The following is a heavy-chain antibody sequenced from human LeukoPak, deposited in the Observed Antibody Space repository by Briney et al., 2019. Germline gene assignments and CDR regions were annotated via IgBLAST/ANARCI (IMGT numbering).Heavy chain of an antibody. CDR3: ARGKRGYSYGTFDY. V-gene: IGHV4-59*01. CDR2: IYYSGST. J-gene: IGHJ4*02. D-gene: IGHD5-18*01. CDR1: GGSISSYY. Sequence: SETLSLTCTVSGGSISSYYWSWIRQPPGKGLEWSGYIYYSGSTNYNPSLKSRVTISVDTSKNQFSLKLSSVTAADTAVYYCARGKRGYSYGTFDYWGQGTLVTVSS.